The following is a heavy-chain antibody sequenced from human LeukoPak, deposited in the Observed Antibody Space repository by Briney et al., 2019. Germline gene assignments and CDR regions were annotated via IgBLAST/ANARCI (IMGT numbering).Heavy chain of an antibody. CDR1: GGSINTYY. V-gene: IGHV4-59*08. CDR3: ARHEGSNWTRSNWFDP. J-gene: IGHJ5*02. D-gene: IGHD6-13*01. CDR2: IYYSGRT. Sequence: PSETLSLTCTVSGGSINTYYWSWIRQPPGKGLEWIGYIYYSGRTNYNPSLESRVTISVDTSKNQVSLNLSSVTAADTAVYYCARHEGSNWTRSNWFDPWGQGTLVTVSS.